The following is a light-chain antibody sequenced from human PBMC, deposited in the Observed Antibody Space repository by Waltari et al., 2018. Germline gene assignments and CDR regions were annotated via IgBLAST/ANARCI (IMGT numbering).Light chain of an antibody. Sequence: EIVLTQSPATLSLSPGARATLSCRASQSVSIFLAWYQQHPGQAPRLLTYDASNRATGIPARFSGSGSWTDFSLTITSLEPEDSAVYYCQQRYSWPPITFGQGTRLEIK. J-gene: IGKJ5*01. CDR1: QSVSIF. CDR2: DAS. CDR3: QQRYSWPPIT. V-gene: IGKV3-11*01.